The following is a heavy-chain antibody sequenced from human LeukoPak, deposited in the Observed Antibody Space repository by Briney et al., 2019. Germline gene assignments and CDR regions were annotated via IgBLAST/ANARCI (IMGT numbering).Heavy chain of an antibody. CDR3: ARRVYCGGDCGGMERGAFDI. J-gene: IGHJ3*02. D-gene: IGHD2-21*02. V-gene: IGHV4-4*07. Sequence: SETLSLTCTVSGASISSYYWSWIRQPAGKGLEWIGRIYTSGSTNYNPSLKSRVTISVDTSKNQFSLKLSSVTAADTAVYYCARRVYCGGDCGGMERGAFDIWGQGTMVTVSS. CDR1: GASISSYY. CDR2: IYTSGST.